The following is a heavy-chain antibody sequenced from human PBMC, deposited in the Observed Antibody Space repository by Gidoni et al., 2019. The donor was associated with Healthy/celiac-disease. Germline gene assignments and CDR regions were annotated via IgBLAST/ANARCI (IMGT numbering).Heavy chain of an antibody. CDR2: INHSGST. J-gene: IGHJ5*02. V-gene: IGHV4-34*01. CDR1: GGSFSGYY. Sequence: QVQLQQWGAGLLKPSETLSLTCAVYGGSFSGYYWSWIRQPPGKGLEWIGEINHSGSTNYNPSLKSRVTISVDTSKNQFSLKLSSVTAADTAVYYCARGPFAHRRIAARPQWFDPWGQGTLVTVSS. D-gene: IGHD6-6*01. CDR3: ARGPFAHRRIAARPQWFDP.